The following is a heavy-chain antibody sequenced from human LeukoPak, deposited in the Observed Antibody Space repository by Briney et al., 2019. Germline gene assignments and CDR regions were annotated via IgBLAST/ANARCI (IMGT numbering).Heavy chain of an antibody. CDR1: GGTFINYA. CDR2: IIPIFGTA. Sequence: ASVKVSCKASGGTFINYAINWVRQAPGQGLEWMGRIIPIFGTAYYAQKFQGRVTITTDESTSTDESTSTAYMELSSLRSEDTAVYYCASDPYSSGWCYFDYWGQGTLVTVSS. V-gene: IGHV1-69*05. D-gene: IGHD6-19*01. J-gene: IGHJ4*02. CDR3: ASDPYSSGWCYFDY.